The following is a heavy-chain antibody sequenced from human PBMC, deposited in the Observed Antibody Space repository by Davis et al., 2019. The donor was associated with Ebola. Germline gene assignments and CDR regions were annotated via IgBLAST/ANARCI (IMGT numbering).Heavy chain of an antibody. CDR2: ISGSSTFI. CDR3: ARVGASGADMDV. D-gene: IGHD3-10*01. J-gene: IGHJ6*03. Sequence: GESLKISCEASGFTFSTYSMNWVRQAPGKGLEWVSIISGSSTFIYYADSVKGRFTISRDDANNSLHLQMNSLRAEDTALYYCARVGASGADMDVWGKGTTVTVSS. V-gene: IGHV3-21*01. CDR1: GFTFSTYS.